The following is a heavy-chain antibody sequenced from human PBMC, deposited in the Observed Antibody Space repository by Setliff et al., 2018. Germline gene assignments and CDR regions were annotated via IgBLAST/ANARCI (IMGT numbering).Heavy chain of an antibody. CDR3: RVWVDMIEVDS. CDR1: GDSFSDSS. Sequence: PSETLSLTCAVYGDSFSDSSWSWIRQPPGKGLEWIGEINHTGSPNWLGEIKDSGSPNYNPSLKSRVTMSVDTSRNQFSLKLTSVTAAATAVYYCRVWVDMIEVDSWAQGTLVTVSS. V-gene: IGHV4-34*01. D-gene: IGHD3-22*01. CDR2: INHTGSPNWLGEIKDSGSP. J-gene: IGHJ4*02.